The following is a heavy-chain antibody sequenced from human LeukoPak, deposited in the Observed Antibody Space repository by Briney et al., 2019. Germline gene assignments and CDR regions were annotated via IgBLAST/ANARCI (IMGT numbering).Heavy chain of an antibody. CDR1: GDSVSSSSVA. J-gene: IGHJ6*02. V-gene: IGHV6-1*01. CDR3: AKAGSSWYLVDV. Sequence: SQTLSLTCAISGDSVSSSSVAWNWIRQSPSRGLEWLGRTYYRSKWYNDYAVSVQSRIIINPDTSKNQFSLQLKPVTPEDTAIYYCAKAGSSWYLVDVWGQGTTVTVSS. D-gene: IGHD6-13*01. CDR2: TYYRSKWYN.